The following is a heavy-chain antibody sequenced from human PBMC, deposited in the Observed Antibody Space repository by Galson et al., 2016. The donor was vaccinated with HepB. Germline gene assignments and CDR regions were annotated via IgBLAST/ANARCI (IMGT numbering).Heavy chain of an antibody. Sequence: SLRLSCAASGFTFSSYAMSWVRQAPGKGLEWVSAITISGDYRYYADSVKGRFTISRDNSKNTLYLQMNSLRAEDTAVYYCAKTPDMIAFGGVVVDVFDIWGQGTMVTVSS. J-gene: IGHJ3*02. CDR3: AKTPDMIAFGGVVVDVFDI. V-gene: IGHV3-23*01. D-gene: IGHD3-16*02. CDR1: GFTFSSYA. CDR2: ITISGDYR.